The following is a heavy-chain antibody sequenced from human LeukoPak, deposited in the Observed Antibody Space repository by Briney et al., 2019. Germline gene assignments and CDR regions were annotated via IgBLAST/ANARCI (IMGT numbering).Heavy chain of an antibody. Sequence: PGGALRLSCAASGFAFSDYFMTWIRQAPGRGAEWVSYLSTNGATIYYADSVKGRFTISRDNAKDSLYLQMSTLTAEDTGVYYCARATESLRAIDYWGQGTLVTVSS. J-gene: IGHJ4*02. CDR3: ARATESLRAIDY. CDR1: GFAFSDYF. D-gene: IGHD5-12*01. V-gene: IGHV3-11*04. CDR2: LSTNGATI.